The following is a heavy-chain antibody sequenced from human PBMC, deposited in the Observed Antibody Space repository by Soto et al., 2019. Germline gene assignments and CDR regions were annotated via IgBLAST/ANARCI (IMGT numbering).Heavy chain of an antibody. CDR3: ARGGRRSPGMDV. V-gene: IGHV4-31*03. CDR1: DGSISSGGYY. J-gene: IGHJ6*02. Sequence: PSETQSVTCTVSDGSISSGGYYWSWIRQHPGKGLEWIGYIYYSGSTYYNPSLKSRVTISVDTSKNQFSLKLSSVTAADTAVYYCARGGRRSPGMDVWGQGTTVTVSS. CDR2: IYYSGST.